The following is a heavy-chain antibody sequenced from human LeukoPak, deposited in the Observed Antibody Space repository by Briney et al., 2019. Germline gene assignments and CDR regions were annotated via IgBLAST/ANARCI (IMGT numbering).Heavy chain of an antibody. CDR3: ARGTTGDDY. Sequence: GGSLRLSCAASGFTFSNYEMNWVRQAAGRGLEWVSYVSSSGLTMYYADSVKGRFTISRDNAKNSLYLQMNSLRAEDTAVYYCARGTTGDDYWGQGTLVTVSS. CDR2: VSSSGLTM. D-gene: IGHD4-17*01. J-gene: IGHJ4*02. V-gene: IGHV3-48*03. CDR1: GFTFSNYE.